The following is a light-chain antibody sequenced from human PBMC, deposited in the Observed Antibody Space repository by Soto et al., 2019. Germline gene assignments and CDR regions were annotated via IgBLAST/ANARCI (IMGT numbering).Light chain of an antibody. CDR2: EVI. J-gene: IGLJ2*01. V-gene: IGLV2-14*01. CDR3: SSYTSSSTLV. Sequence: QSVLPQPPSVSGSPGQSITISCTATSSDVGAYNYVSWYQQYPGKAPKLMIYEVINRPSGVSNRFSGSKSGNTASLIISGLQAEDEADYYCSSYTSSSTLVFGGGTKVTVL. CDR1: SSDVGAYNY.